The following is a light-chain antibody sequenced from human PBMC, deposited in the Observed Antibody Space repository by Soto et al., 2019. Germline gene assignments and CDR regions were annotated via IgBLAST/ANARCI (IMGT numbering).Light chain of an antibody. CDR2: DAS. Sequence: EIQMTQSPSSLSASVGDRVTITCQASQDISNYLNWYQQKPGKAPKLLIYDASNLETGVPSRFSGSGSGTHFTFTISSLPPEDIAIYYCPPYGNLPQGLTFGGGTKVEIK. J-gene: IGKJ4*01. V-gene: IGKV1-33*01. CDR1: QDISNY. CDR3: PPYGNLPQGLT.